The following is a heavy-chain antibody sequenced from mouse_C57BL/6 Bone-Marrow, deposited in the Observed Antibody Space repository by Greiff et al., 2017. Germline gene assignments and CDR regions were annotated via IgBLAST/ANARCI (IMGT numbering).Heavy chain of an antibody. D-gene: IGHD2-3*01. CDR1: GYTFTDHT. CDR3: ARIEIYDGYYGAMDY. V-gene: IGHV1-78*01. J-gene: IGHJ4*01. CDR2: IYPRDGST. Sequence: VQLQESDAELVKPGASVKISCKVSGYTFTDHTIHWMKQRPEQGLEWIGYIYPRDGSTKYNEKFKGKATLTADKSSSTAYMQLNSLTSEDSAVYFCARIEIYDGYYGAMDYWGQGTSVTVSS.